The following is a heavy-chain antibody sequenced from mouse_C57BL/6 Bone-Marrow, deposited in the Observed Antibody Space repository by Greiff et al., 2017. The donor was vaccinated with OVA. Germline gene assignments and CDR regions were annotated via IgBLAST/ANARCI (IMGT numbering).Heavy chain of an antibody. CDR1: GYTFTSYW. D-gene: IGHD2-2*01. CDR3: ARQLGWGDYYYAMDY. CDR2: IHPNSGST. Sequence: QVQLQQPGAELVKPGASVKLSCKASGYTFTSYWMHWVKQRPGQGLEWIGMIHPNSGSTNYNEKFKSKATLTVDKSSSTAYMQLSSLTSEDSAVYYCARQLGWGDYYYAMDYWGQATSVTVSS. V-gene: IGHV1-64*01. J-gene: IGHJ4*01.